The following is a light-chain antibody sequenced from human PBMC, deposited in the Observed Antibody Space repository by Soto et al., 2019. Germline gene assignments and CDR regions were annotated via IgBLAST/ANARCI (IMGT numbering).Light chain of an antibody. CDR1: QRVGDD. J-gene: IGKJ4*01. CDR2: SAS. CDR3: QQRNNWPPT. Sequence: EIVLTQSPATLFLSPGERATLSCRASQRVGDDLLWYHQRRGQAPRLLIYSASNRATGIPPRFTGSGSGTDFTLTISSLETEDFAVYYCQQRNNWPPTFGGGTRVEMK. V-gene: IGKV3-11*01.